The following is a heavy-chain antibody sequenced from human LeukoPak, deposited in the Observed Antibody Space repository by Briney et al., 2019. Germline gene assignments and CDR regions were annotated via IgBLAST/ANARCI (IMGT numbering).Heavy chain of an antibody. V-gene: IGHV1-8*01. CDR2: MNPNSGNT. J-gene: IGHJ4*02. Sequence: ASVKVSCKASGYTFTSYDINWMRQATGQGLEWMGWMNPNSGNTGYAQKFQDRVTMTRNTSINTAYMELSSLRSEGMAVYYCARGFRDSSGRKPDYWGQGTLVTVSS. CDR1: GYTFTSYD. CDR3: ARGFRDSSGRKPDY. D-gene: IGHD3-22*01.